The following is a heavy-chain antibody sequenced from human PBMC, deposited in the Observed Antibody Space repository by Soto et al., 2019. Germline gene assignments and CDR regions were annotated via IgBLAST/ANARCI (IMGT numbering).Heavy chain of an antibody. CDR3: ARAIRAVAGKTGWFYP. J-gene: IGHJ5*02. D-gene: IGHD6-19*01. CDR2: SNHSGST. CDR1: GGSFRGYD. V-gene: IGHV4-34*01. Sequence: SETRSLAGAVYGGSFRGYDWSWIRQPPGKGVEWSGESNHSGSTNYNRSLKSRVTISVDTAKNQFSLKPSSVSAADTALYYCARAIRAVAGKTGWFYPWGHGTLVTVS.